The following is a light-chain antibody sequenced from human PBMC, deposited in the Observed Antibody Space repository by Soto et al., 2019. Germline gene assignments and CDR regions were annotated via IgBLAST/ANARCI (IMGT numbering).Light chain of an antibody. J-gene: IGLJ1*01. CDR1: SSDVGGYNL. Sequence: SALTQPASVSGSPGQSITISCTGTSSDVGGYNLVSWYQQYPDKAPKLMIFDVNTRPSGVSNRFSGSKSGNTASLTISGLQAEDEADYYCSSYKSSSTLPDVFGTGTKVTVL. CDR2: DVN. V-gene: IGLV2-14*01. CDR3: SSYKSSSTLPDV.